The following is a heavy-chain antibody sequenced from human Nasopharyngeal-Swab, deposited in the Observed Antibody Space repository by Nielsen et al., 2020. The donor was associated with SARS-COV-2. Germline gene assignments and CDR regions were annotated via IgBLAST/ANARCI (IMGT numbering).Heavy chain of an antibody. D-gene: IGHD2-2*01. J-gene: IGHJ6*03. CDR2: IYHSGST. V-gene: IGHV4-4*02. Sequence: WIRQPTGKGLEWIGEIYHSGSTNYNPSLKSRVTISVDKSKNQFSLKLSSVTAADTAVYYCAREGPYCSSTSCYYYYMDVWGKGTTVTVSS. CDR3: AREGPYCSSTSCYYYYMDV.